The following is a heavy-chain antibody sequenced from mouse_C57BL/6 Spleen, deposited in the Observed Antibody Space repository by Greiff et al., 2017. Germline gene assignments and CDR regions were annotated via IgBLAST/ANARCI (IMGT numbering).Heavy chain of an antibody. Sequence: EVKLMESGGGLVQPGGSLSLSCAASGFTFTDYYMSWVRQPPGKALEWLGFIRNKANGYTTEYSASVKGRFTISRDNSQSILYLQMNALRAEDSATYYCARKGYGYDGAMDYWGQGTSVTVSS. CDR3: ARKGYGYDGAMDY. J-gene: IGHJ4*01. D-gene: IGHD2-2*01. CDR2: IRNKANGYTT. V-gene: IGHV7-3*01. CDR1: GFTFTDYY.